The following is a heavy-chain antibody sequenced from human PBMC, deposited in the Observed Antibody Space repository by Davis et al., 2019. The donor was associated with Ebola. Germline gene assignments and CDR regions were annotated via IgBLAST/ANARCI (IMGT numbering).Heavy chain of an antibody. J-gene: IGHJ4*02. V-gene: IGHV3-73*01. CDR2: IRSKANSYAT. CDR3: TSHPDYGHVDY. CDR1: GFTFSGSA. D-gene: IGHD4-17*01. Sequence: GVSLKISCAASGFTFSGSAMHWVRQASGKGLEWVGRIRSKANSYATAYAASVKGRFTISRDDSKNTAYLQMNSLKTEDTAVYYCTSHPDYGHVDYWGQGTLVTVSS.